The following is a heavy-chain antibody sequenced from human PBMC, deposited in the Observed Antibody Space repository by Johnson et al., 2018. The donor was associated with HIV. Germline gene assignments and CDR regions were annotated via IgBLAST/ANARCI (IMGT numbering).Heavy chain of an antibody. CDR1: GFTFSSYG. D-gene: IGHD1-26*01. CDR3: ARASAATKGNAFDI. CDR2: INGDGSGI. V-gene: IGHV3-74*02. Sequence: VQLVESGGGVVQPGRSLRLSCAASGFTFSSYGMHWVRQAPGKGLEWVSRINGDGSGITYADSVKGRFTISRDNAKNSLYLQMNSLRAEDTALYYCARASAATKGNAFDIWGQGTMVTVSS. J-gene: IGHJ3*02.